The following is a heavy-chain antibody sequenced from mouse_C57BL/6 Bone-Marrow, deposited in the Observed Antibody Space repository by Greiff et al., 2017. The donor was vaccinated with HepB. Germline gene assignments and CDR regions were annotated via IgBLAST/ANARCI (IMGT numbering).Heavy chain of an antibody. V-gene: IGHV5-4*01. CDR3: ARDLYYCNSFDY. J-gene: IGHJ2*01. Sequence: EVKLMESGGGLVKPGGSLKLSCAASGFTFSSYAMSWVRQTPEKRLEWVATISDGGSYTYYPDNVKGRFTISRDNAKNNLYLQMSHLKSEDTAMYYCARDLYYCNSFDYWGQGTTLTVSS. D-gene: IGHD2-1*01. CDR1: GFTFSSYA. CDR2: ISDGGSYT.